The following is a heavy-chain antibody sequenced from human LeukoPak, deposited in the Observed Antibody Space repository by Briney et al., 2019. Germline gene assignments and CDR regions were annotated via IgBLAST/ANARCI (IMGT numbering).Heavy chain of an antibody. CDR1: GFTFSSYA. V-gene: IGHV3-30*18. D-gene: IGHD3-22*01. Sequence: GGSLRLSCAASGFTFSSYAMSWVRQAPGKGLEWVAVISYDGSNKYYADSVKGRFTISRDNSKNTLYLQMNSLRAADTAVYYCAKEGIRLRYYDSSGYLDYWGQGTLVTVSS. J-gene: IGHJ4*02. CDR3: AKEGIRLRYYDSSGYLDY. CDR2: ISYDGSNK.